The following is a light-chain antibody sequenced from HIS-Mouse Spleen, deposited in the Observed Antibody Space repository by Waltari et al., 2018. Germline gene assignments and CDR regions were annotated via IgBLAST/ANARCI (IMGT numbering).Light chain of an antibody. CDR2: DVS. CDR3: SSYTSSSTWV. J-gene: IGLJ3*02. CDR1: SSDVGGYNY. V-gene: IGLV2-14*03. Sequence: QSALTQPASVSGSPGQSITISCTGTSSDVGGYNYVSWYQQHPGKAPKLMIYDVSNRRSGDSNRVAGSKSCNTASLTISGLQAEDEADYYCSSYTSSSTWVFGGGTKLTVL.